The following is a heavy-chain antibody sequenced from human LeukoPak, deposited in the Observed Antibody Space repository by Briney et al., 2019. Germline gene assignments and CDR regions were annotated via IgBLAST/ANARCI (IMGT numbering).Heavy chain of an antibody. CDR3: ARQRDWFDP. V-gene: IGHV4-4*09. J-gene: IGHJ5*02. CDR1: GGSISSYY. Sequence: SETLSLTCTVSGGSISSYYWSWIRQPPGKGLEWIGYIYTSGSTNYNPSLKSRVTISVDTSKSQFSLKLSSVAAADTAVYYCARQRDWFDPWGQGTLVTVSS. CDR2: IYTSGST.